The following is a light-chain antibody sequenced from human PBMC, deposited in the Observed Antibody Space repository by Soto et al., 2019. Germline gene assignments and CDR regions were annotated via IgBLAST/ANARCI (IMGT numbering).Light chain of an antibody. Sequence: EIEMTQSPSSLSTSPEEGATVSCRASQSVSSHLAWYQHKPGQAPRLLFYDASTLPSGIPARFSGSGSGTEFTLTISSLQSEDFAVYYCQQYQRWPRTFGQGTRLDIK. V-gene: IGKV3-15*01. CDR3: QQYQRWPRT. CDR1: QSVSSH. CDR2: DAS. J-gene: IGKJ5*01.